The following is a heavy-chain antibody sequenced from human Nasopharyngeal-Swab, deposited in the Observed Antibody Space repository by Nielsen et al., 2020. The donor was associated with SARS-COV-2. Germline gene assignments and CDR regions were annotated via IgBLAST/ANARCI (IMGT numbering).Heavy chain of an antibody. J-gene: IGHJ6*03. CDR1: GGSISSGDSY. CDR3: ARAYSGYNLFYYYYMDV. V-gene: IGHV4-30-4*01. Sequence: SETLSLTCTVSGGSISSGDSYWSWIRQPPEKGLEWIGYIYYSGITYYNPSLRSRVSMSVDTSKNQFSLMLSSVTAADTALYYCARAYSGYNLFYYYYMDVWGKGTTVTVSS. CDR2: IYYSGIT. D-gene: IGHD5-12*01.